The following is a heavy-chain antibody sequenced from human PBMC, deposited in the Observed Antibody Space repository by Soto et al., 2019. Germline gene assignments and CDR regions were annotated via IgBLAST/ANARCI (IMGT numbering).Heavy chain of an antibody. Sequence: SETLSLTCTVSGGSISSDDNYWSWIRQPPGKGLEWIGYIYYSGRTNYNPSLESRVTISIDASKNQFSLKLSSVSAADTAVYYCARDRSNSPDDIDYWGQGTLVTVSS. CDR2: IYYSGRT. V-gene: IGHV4-30-4*01. D-gene: IGHD2-2*01. J-gene: IGHJ4*02. CDR3: ARDRSNSPDDIDY. CDR1: GGSISSDDNY.